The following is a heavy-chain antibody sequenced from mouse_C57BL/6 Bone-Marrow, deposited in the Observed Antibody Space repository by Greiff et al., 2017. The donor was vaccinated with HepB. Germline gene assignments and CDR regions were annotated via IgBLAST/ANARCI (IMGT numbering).Heavy chain of an antibody. CDR2: INPSTGGT. D-gene: IGHD2-10*02. Sequence: VQLKESGPELVKPGASVKISCKASGYSFTGYYINWVKQSPEKSLEWIGEINPSTGGTTYNQKFKAKATLTVDKSSSTAYMQLKSLTSEDSAVYYCAREYGNLFDYWGQGTTLTVSS. V-gene: IGHV1-42*01. CDR3: AREYGNLFDY. J-gene: IGHJ2*01. CDR1: GYSFTGYY.